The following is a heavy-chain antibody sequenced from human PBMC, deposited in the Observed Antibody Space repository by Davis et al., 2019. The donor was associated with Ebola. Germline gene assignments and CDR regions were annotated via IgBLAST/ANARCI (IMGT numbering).Heavy chain of an antibody. CDR3: AKDNRNIWSEV. CDR2: GTSADT. V-gene: IGHV3-23*01. Sequence: PGGSLRPSCSAPGFIFSTYVMSWVRKAPGKGLEWVSTYGTSADTYYADSVKGRFTISRDNSKNTLYLQMNGLRVEDTAIYYCAKDNRNIWSEVWGQGTMVTVSS. D-gene: IGHD2/OR15-2a*01. J-gene: IGHJ3*01. CDR1: GFIFSTYV.